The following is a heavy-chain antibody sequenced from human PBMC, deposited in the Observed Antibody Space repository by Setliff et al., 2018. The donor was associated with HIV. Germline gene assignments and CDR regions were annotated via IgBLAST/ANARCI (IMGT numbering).Heavy chain of an antibody. J-gene: IGHJ6*03. CDR3: ARAGRGARWFYYMDV. V-gene: IGHV4-38-2*02. CDR1: GYSISTAYY. Sequence: PSETLSLTCTVSGYSISTAYYWGWIRQPPGKGLEWIGSVYHSGTTNFNPSLKSRVTISADTSKNQLSLKLSSVTAADTAVYYRARAGRGARWFYYMDVWGKGTTVTVSS. CDR2: VYHSGTT. D-gene: IGHD6-6*01.